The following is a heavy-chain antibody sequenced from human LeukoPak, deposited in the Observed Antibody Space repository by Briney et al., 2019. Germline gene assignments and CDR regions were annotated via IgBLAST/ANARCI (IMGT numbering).Heavy chain of an antibody. CDR3: ARGTLYSGWSYYFDS. V-gene: IGHV4-39*07. D-gene: IGHD6-19*01. J-gene: IGHJ4*02. Sequence: SETLSLTCTVSGASISSTTYYWGWVRQPPGKGLEWIGSIYYSGTTKYNPSLKSRVTISVDNSNNKFSLRLSSVTAADTALYYCARGTLYSGWSYYFDSWGQGTLVTVSS. CDR1: GASISSTTYY. CDR2: IYYSGTT.